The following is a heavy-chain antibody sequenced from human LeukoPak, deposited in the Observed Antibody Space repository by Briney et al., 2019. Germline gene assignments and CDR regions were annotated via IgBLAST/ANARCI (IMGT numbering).Heavy chain of an antibody. J-gene: IGHJ4*02. CDR2: IYHSGST. Sequence: SETLSLTCTVSGYSISSGYYWGWIRQPPGKGLEWIGSIYHSGSTYYNPSLKSRVTISVDTSKNQFSLKLSSVTAADTAVYYCAREDRDSSGYYDYWGQGTLVTVSS. CDR1: GYSISSGYY. CDR3: AREDRDSSGYYDY. V-gene: IGHV4-38-2*02. D-gene: IGHD3-22*01.